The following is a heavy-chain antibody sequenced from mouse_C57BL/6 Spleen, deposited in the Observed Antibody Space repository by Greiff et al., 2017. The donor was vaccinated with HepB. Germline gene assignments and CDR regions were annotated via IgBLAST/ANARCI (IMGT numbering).Heavy chain of an antibody. D-gene: IGHD2-4*01. Sequence: QVQLKESGPELVKPGASVKISCKASGYAFSSSWMNWVKQRPGKGLEWIGRIYPGDGDTNYNGKFKGKATLTADKSSSTAYMQLSSLTSEDSAVYFYARYDYDGFAYWGQGTLVTVSA. CDR1: GYAFSSSW. CDR3: ARYDYDGFAY. J-gene: IGHJ3*01. V-gene: IGHV1-82*01. CDR2: IYPGDGDT.